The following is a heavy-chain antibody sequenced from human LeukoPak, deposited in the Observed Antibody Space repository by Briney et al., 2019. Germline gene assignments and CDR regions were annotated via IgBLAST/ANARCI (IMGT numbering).Heavy chain of an antibody. V-gene: IGHV1-3*01. J-gene: IGHJ6*02. CDR3: ARGYCSSTSCYMDV. D-gene: IGHD2-2*01. Sequence: ASVKVSCKASGHTSTTYAIHWVRQAPGQGLEWMGWINAGNGNIKYSQKFQGRVTITRDTSASTAYMELSSLRSEDTAVYYCARGYCSSTSCYMDVWGQGTTVTVSS. CDR1: GHTSTTYA. CDR2: INAGNGNI.